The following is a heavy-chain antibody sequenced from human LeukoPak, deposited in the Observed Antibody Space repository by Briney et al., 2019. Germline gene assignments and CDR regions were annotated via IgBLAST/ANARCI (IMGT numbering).Heavy chain of an antibody. J-gene: IGHJ5*02. CDR1: GGSISSSNW. Sequence: SGTLSLTCAVSGGSISSSNWWSWVRQPPGKGLEWIGEIYHSGSTNYNPSLKSRVTISVDKSKNQFSLKMASLTAADTAVYYCASRPIVGSKGFYFDPWGQGILVTVSS. CDR2: IYHSGST. CDR3: ASRPIVGSKGFYFDP. D-gene: IGHD2-21*01. V-gene: IGHV4-4*02.